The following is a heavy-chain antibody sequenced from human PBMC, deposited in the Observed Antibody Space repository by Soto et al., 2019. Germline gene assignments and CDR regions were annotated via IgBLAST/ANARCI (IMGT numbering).Heavy chain of an antibody. V-gene: IGHV1-2*04. CDR3: AREGGDGNQWELLRLGGREGGSDPNAGMDYYYYGMDV. CDR1: GYTFTGYY. J-gene: IGHJ6*02. D-gene: IGHD1-26*01. Sequence: ASVKVSCKASGYTFTGYYMHWVRQAPGQGLEWMGWINPNSGGTNYAQKIQGWVTMNRDTSISTAYMELSRLRSDDTAVYYCAREGGDGNQWELLRLGGREGGSDPNAGMDYYYYGMDVWGQGTTVTVSS. CDR2: INPNSGGT.